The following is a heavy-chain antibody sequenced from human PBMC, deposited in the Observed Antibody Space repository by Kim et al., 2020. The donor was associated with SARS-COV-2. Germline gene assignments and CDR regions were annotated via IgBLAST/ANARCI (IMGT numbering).Heavy chain of an antibody. CDR1: GFTFSSYA. D-gene: IGHD6-13*01. CDR3: AKVNRRTIAAAGRWGYYYYYGMDV. V-gene: IGHV3-23*01. Sequence: GGSMRLSCAASGFTFSSYAMSWVRQAPGKGLEWVSAISGSGGSTYYADSVKGRFTISRDNSKNTLYLQMNSLRAEDTAVYYCAKVNRRTIAAAGRWGYYYYYGMDVWGQGTTVTVSS. J-gene: IGHJ6*02. CDR2: ISGSGGST.